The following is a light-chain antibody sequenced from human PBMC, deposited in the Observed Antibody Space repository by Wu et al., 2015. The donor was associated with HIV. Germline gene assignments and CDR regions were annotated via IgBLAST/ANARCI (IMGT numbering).Light chain of an antibody. CDR1: QSVSSY. V-gene: IGKV3-11*01. CDR2: DAS. Sequence: EIVLTQSPATLSLSPGERATLSCRASQSVSSYLAWYQQKPGQAPRLLIYDASNRATGIPARLSGSGSGTDFTLTISSLEPEDFAVYYCQHAGSFGQGTKLEIK. J-gene: IGKJ2*04. CDR3: QHAGS.